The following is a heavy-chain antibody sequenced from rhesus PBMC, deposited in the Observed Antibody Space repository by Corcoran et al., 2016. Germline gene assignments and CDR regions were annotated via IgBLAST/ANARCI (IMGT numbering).Heavy chain of an antibody. CDR1: VFTFSSYG. V-gene: IGHV3S16*01. CDR2: ISSASSYI. J-gene: IGHJ4*01. Sequence: EVQLVESGGGLVQPGGSLRLSCAASVFTFSSYGMSWVREAPGKGLGWVSSISSASSYIYYADSVKGRFTISRDNAKNSLSLQMNSLRAEDTAVYYCSSGTMPPLDYWGQGVLVTVSS. CDR3: SSGTMPPLDY. D-gene: IGHD2-2*01.